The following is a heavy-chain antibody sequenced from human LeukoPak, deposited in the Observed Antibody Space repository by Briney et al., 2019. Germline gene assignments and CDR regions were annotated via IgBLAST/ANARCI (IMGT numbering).Heavy chain of an antibody. Sequence: PSETLSLTCTVSGGSLSYYYWSWIRQPPGKGLEWIGYIYYSGSTNYNPSLKSRVTISVDTSKNQFSLRLSSVTAADTAVYYCARNRIAAAVGRGAKNWFDPWGQGTLVTVSS. V-gene: IGHV4-59*08. CDR1: GGSLSYYY. D-gene: IGHD6-13*01. CDR3: ARNRIAAAVGRGAKNWFDP. J-gene: IGHJ5*02. CDR2: IYYSGST.